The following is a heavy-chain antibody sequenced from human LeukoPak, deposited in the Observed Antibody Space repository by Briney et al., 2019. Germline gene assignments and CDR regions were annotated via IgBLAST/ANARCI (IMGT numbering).Heavy chain of an antibody. Sequence: GGSLRLSCAASGFTFSTYAMHWVRQAPGKGLEWVAVIPYDGSNKYYADSVRGRFTISRENSKNRLYLQMNSLRAEDTAVYYCARAEGYGGELDSWGQGTLVTVSS. CDR1: GFTFSTYA. D-gene: IGHD4-23*01. J-gene: IGHJ4*02. CDR2: IPYDGSNK. CDR3: ARAEGYGGELDS. V-gene: IGHV3-30*04.